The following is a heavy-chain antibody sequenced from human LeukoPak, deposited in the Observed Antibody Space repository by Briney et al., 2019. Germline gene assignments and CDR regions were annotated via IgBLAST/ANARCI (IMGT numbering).Heavy chain of an antibody. CDR2: IYYSGST. D-gene: IGHD6-19*01. CDR3: ARWSEAAAFDY. CDR1: GGSISSGGYY. J-gene: IGHJ4*02. V-gene: IGHV4-31*03. Sequence: PSETLSLTCTVSGGSISSGGYYWSWIRQHPGKGLEWIGYIYYSGSTYYNPSLKSRVTISVHTSKNQFSLKLSSVTAADTAVYYCARWSEAAAFDYWGQGTLVTVSS.